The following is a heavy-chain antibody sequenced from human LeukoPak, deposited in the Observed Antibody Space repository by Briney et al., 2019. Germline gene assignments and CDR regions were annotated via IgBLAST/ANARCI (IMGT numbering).Heavy chain of an antibody. V-gene: IGHV1-69*06. D-gene: IGHD3-10*01. CDR2: IIPIFGPT. Sequence: GSSVKVSCKASGGTFSSYAISWVRQAPGQGLEWMGGIIPIFGPTNYEQKFQGRVTITADKSTSTVYMELRSLRSDDTAVYYCARSLYEGLWFGEAPKFDPWGQGTLVTVSS. J-gene: IGHJ5*02. CDR1: GGTFSSYA. CDR3: ARSLYEGLWFGEAPKFDP.